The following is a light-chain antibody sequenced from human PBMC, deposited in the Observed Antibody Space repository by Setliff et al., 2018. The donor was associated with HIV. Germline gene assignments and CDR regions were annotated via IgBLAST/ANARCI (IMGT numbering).Light chain of an antibody. CDR1: STDVGGYYY. J-gene: IGLJ3*02. CDR3: SSYTSSGTV. CDR2: DVN. Sequence: QSALSQPASVSGSPGQSITISCTGTSTDVGGYYYVSWYQHHTGKAPKLIIYDVNTRPSGVSNLFSGAKSGKTASLTISVLQAEDEADYYCSSYTSSGTVFGGWTNVTVL. V-gene: IGLV2-14*01.